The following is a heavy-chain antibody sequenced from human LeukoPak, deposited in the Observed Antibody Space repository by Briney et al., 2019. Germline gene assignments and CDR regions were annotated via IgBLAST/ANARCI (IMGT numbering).Heavy chain of an antibody. CDR3: AREEQYSSRIDY. CDR2: INHSGST. J-gene: IGHJ4*02. D-gene: IGHD6-13*01. Sequence: SETLSLTCAVYGGSFSGYYWCWICNPPRQGLGWIGEINHSGSTNYNPSLKSRVTISVDTSKNQFSLKLSSVTAADTAVYYCAREEQYSSRIDYWGQGTLVTVSS. CDR1: GGSFSGYY. V-gene: IGHV4-34*01.